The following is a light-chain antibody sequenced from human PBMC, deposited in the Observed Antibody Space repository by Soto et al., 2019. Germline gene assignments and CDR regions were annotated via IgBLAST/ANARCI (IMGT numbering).Light chain of an antibody. V-gene: IGLV3-21*02. CDR3: QVWDYSSDHYV. Sequence: SYELTQPPSVSVAPGQTARITCGGPNIGSRSVHWYQQKPGQAPVLVVYDDGDRPSGIPERFSGSNSGNTATLTISRVEAGDEADYYCQVWDYSSDHYVFGTGTKVTVL. CDR2: DDG. J-gene: IGLJ1*01. CDR1: NIGSRS.